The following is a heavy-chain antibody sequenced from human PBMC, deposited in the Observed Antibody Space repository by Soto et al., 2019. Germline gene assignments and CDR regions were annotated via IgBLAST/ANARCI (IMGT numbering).Heavy chain of an antibody. J-gene: IGHJ4*02. V-gene: IGHV3-11*01. CDR3: ARSNSSGWYQNYFDY. D-gene: IGHD6-19*01. CDR1: GFTLSNYY. Sequence: GSLKLSCSASGFTLSNYYMSWIRQVQWKGLEWVSYISRSGSTIYYADSVKSGFTISRDNAKNSLYLQMSSLRAEDTAVYYCARSNSSGWYQNYFDYWGQGTLVTVSS. CDR2: ISRSGSTI.